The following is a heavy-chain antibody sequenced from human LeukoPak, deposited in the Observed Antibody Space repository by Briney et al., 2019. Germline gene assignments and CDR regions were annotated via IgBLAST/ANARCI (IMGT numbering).Heavy chain of an antibody. J-gene: IGHJ5*02. CDR3: ARVGGHRFWSGYDWFDP. CDR1: GFTFSSYS. D-gene: IGHD3-3*01. CDR2: ISSSSSYI. Sequence: GGSLRLSCAASGFTFSSYSMNWVRQAPGKGLEWVSSISSSSSYIYYADSVKGRFTISRDNAKNSLYLQMNSLRAEDTAVYYCARVGGHRFWSGYDWFDPWGQGTLVTVSS. V-gene: IGHV3-21*01.